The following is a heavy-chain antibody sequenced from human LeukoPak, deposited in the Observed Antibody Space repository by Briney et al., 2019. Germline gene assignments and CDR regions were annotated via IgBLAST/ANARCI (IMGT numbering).Heavy chain of an antibody. V-gene: IGHV3-30*02. D-gene: IGHD5-12*01. Sequence: GGTLRLSCAASGFTFSSYGMHWVRQAPGKGLEWVAFIRYDGSNKYYADSVKGRFTISRDNSKNTLYLQMNSLRAEDTAVYYCASGYSGYDYSYYFDYWGQGTLVTVSS. CDR2: IRYDGSNK. CDR3: ASGYSGYDYSYYFDY. CDR1: GFTFSSYG. J-gene: IGHJ4*02.